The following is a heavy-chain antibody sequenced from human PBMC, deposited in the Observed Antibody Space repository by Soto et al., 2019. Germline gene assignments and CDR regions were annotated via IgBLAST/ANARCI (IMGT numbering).Heavy chain of an antibody. V-gene: IGHV4-34*01. CDR2: INHSGST. D-gene: IGHD6-13*01. CDR1: GGSFSCYY. J-gene: IGHJ5*02. CDR3: ARGLWQQLVPDNWFDP. Sequence: SETLSLTCAVYGGSFSCYYCSWIRQPPGKGLEWIGEINHSGSTNYNPSLKSRVTISVDTSKNQFSLKLSSVTAADTAVYYCARGLWQQLVPDNWFDPWGQGTLVTVSS.